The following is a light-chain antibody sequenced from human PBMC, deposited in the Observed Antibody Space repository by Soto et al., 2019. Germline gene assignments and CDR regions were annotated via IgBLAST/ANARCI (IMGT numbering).Light chain of an antibody. CDR2: DAS. CDR3: QQYNNYPRT. CDR1: QGISSY. V-gene: IGKV1-9*01. J-gene: IGKJ1*01. Sequence: IQLTKSPSSLSASVGYRSTITCLASQGISSYLGWYQQKPGKAPNLLIYDASTLHSGVPSRFSGSGSGTEFTLTISNLQPDDFATYLCQQYNNYPRTFGQGTKVDIK.